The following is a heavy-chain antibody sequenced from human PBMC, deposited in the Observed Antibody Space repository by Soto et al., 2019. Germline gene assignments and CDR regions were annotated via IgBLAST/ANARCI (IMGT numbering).Heavy chain of an antibody. CDR1: GFTFSSYA. D-gene: IGHD5-18*01. CDR3: ARGTAMVTVLPPY. J-gene: IGHJ4*02. Sequence: GGSLRLSCAASGFTFSSYAMHWVRQAPGKGLEWVAVISYDGSNKYYADSVKGRFTISRDNSKNTLYLQMNSLRAEDTAVYYCARGTAMVTVLPPYWGQGTLVTVSS. V-gene: IGHV3-30-3*01. CDR2: ISYDGSNK.